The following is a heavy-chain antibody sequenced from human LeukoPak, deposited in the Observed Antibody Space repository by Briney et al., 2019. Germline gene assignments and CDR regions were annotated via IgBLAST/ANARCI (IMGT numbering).Heavy chain of an antibody. CDR3: AKASTRDTGYYFDS. D-gene: IGHD3-9*01. Sequence: PSETLSLTCTVSGGSISSGGYYWSWIRQAPGKGLEWVSSIRGTVDNTHYADAVKGRFTISRDISKNTLYLQMNSLRAEDTARYYCAKASTRDTGYYFDSWGQGTLVTVSS. CDR2: IRGTVDNT. J-gene: IGHJ4*02. CDR1: GGSISSGGYY. V-gene: IGHV3-23*01.